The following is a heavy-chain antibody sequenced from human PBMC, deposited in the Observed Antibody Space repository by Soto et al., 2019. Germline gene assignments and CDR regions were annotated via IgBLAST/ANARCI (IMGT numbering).Heavy chain of an antibody. V-gene: IGHV3-23*01. CDR2: ISGSGGST. J-gene: IGHJ6*02. Sequence: GGSLRLSCAASGFTFSSYAMSWVRQAPGKGLEWVSAISGSGGSTYYADSVKGRFTISRDNSKNTLYLQMNSLRAEDTAVYYCANSPLRYYYYGMDVWGQGTTVTVS. CDR1: GFTFSSYA. CDR3: ANSPLRYYYYGMDV.